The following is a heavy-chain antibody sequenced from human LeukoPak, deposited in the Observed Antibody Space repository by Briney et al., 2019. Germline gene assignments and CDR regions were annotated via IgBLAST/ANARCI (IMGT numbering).Heavy chain of an antibody. Sequence: SETLSLTCAVYGGSFSGYYWSWIRQPPGKGLEWIGEINHSGSTNYNPSLKSRVTISVDTSKNQFSLKLSSVTAADTAVYYCARRPLVAGTSAYRDAFDIWGQGTMVTVSS. CDR3: ARRPLVAGTSAYRDAFDI. D-gene: IGHD6-19*01. J-gene: IGHJ3*02. CDR1: GGSFSGYY. CDR2: INHSGST. V-gene: IGHV4-34*01.